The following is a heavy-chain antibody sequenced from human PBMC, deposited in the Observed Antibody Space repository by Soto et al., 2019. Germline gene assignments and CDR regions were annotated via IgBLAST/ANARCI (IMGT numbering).Heavy chain of an antibody. CDR1: GFTFSDYY. Sequence: LRVSCAASGFTFSDYYMSWIRQAPGKGLEWVSYISSSGSTIYYADSVKGRFTISRDNAKNSLYLQMNSLRAEDTAVYYCARGISGYGTTNYYYYGMDVWGQGTTVTVSS. D-gene: IGHD5-12*01. J-gene: IGHJ6*02. CDR3: ARGISGYGTTNYYYYGMDV. CDR2: ISSSGSTI. V-gene: IGHV3-11*01.